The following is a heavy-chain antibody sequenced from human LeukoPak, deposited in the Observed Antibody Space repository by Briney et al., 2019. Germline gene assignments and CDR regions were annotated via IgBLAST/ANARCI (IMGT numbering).Heavy chain of an antibody. CDR2: IKQDGGEK. V-gene: IGHV3-7*02. J-gene: IGHJ4*02. Sequence: GGSLRLSCAASGFTFSSYWMSWVRQAPGKGLEWVGNIKQDGGEKYYVDSVKGRFTISRDNAKNTLYLQMNSLRDEDTAVYYCVRGDGWFGELLNFDNWGQGTLVTVSS. CDR3: VRGDGWFGELLNFDN. CDR1: GFTFSSYW. D-gene: IGHD3-10*01.